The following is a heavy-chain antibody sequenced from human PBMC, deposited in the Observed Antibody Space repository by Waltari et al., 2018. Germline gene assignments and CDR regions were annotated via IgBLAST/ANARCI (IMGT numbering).Heavy chain of an antibody. J-gene: IGHJ6*03. CDR3: ARRGYSGSYYNYYYYYYMDV. V-gene: IGHV1-69*14. D-gene: IGHD1-26*01. CDR1: GGTFSSYA. CDR2: IIPIFGTA. Sequence: QVQLVQSGAEVKKPGSSVKVSCKASGGTFSSYAISWVRQAPGQGLEWMGGIIPIFGTANYAQKCQGRVTMTADKSTSTAYMELSSLRSEDTAVYYCARRGYSGSYYNYYYYYYMDVWGKGTTVTVSS.